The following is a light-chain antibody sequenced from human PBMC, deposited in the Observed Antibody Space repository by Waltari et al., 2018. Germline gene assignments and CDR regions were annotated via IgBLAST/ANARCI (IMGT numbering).Light chain of an antibody. CDR2: AAS. J-gene: IGKJ1*01. CDR3: QQSYSTPRT. Sequence: DIQMTQSPSSLSASVGDRVTITCRASQSISSYLNWYQQKPGKAPKLLIYAASSLQSGVPSRFSGSGSGTDFTLTISSLQPEDFETDDGQQSYSTPRTFGQGTKVEIK. V-gene: IGKV1-39*01. CDR1: QSISSY.